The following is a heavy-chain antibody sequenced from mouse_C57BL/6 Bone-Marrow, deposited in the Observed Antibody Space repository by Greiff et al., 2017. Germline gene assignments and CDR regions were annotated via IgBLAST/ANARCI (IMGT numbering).Heavy chain of an antibody. D-gene: IGHD1-1*01. J-gene: IGHJ3*01. CDR3: ARWYYGSSFAY. V-gene: IGHV1-42*01. Sequence: VQLKESGPELVKPGASVKISCKASGYSFTGYYMNWVKQSPEKSLEWIGEINPSTGGTTYNQKFKAKATLTVDKSSSTAYMQLKSLTSEDSAVYYCARWYYGSSFAYWGQGTLVTVSA. CDR1: GYSFTGYY. CDR2: INPSTGGT.